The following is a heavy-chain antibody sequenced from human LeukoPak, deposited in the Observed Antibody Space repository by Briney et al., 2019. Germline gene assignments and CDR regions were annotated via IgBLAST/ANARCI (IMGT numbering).Heavy chain of an antibody. CDR3: ARDRYGEHYYYYYGMDV. V-gene: IGHV4-59*12. J-gene: IGHJ6*02. CDR2: IYYSGST. CDR1: GGSISSYY. Sequence: PSETLSLTCTVSGGSISSYYWSWIRQPPGKGLEWIGYIYYSGSTYYNPSLKSRVTISVDTSKNQFSLKLSSVTAADTAVYYCARDRYGEHYYYYYGMDVWGQGTTVTVSS. D-gene: IGHD4-17*01.